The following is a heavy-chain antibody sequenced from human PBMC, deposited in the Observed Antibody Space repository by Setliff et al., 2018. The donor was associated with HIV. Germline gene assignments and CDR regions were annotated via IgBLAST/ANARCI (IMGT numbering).Heavy chain of an antibody. CDR1: GFTFSSYS. Sequence: PGGSLRLSCAATGFTFSSYSMNWVRQAPGKGLEWVSSISSSSSYIYYADAVTGRFTISRDNAKNSLYLQMNSLRAEDTAVYYCARVEPGGSEAFDIWGQGTMVTVSS. V-gene: IGHV3-21*01. CDR3: ARVEPGGSEAFDI. D-gene: IGHD3-10*01. CDR2: ISSSSSYI. J-gene: IGHJ3*02.